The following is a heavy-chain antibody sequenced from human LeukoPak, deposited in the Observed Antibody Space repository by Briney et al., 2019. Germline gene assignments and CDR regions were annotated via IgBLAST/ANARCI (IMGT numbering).Heavy chain of an antibody. CDR2: ISYDGSNK. CDR3: ASGLVTGTGR. Sequence: GGSLRLSCAASGFMFSSNWMSWVRLAPGKGLEWVAVISYDGSNKYYADSVKGRFTISRDNSKNTLYLQMNSLRAEDTAVYYCASGLVTGTGRWGQGTLVTVSS. D-gene: IGHD1-20*01. V-gene: IGHV3-30*03. J-gene: IGHJ4*02. CDR1: GFMFSSNW.